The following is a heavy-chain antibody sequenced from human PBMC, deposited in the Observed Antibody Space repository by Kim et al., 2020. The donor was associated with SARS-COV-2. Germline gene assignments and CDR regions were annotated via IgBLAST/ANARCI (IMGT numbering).Heavy chain of an antibody. CDR3: ARRLRSSSWYGNYVDY. J-gene: IGHJ4*02. Sequence: SLKSRVTISVETSKNQFSRKRSSVTAADTAVYYCARRLRSSSWYGNYVDYWGQGTLVTVSS. V-gene: IGHV4-39*01. D-gene: IGHD6-13*01.